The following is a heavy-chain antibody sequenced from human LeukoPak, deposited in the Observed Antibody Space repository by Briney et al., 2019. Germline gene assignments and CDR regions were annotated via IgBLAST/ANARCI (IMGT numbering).Heavy chain of an antibody. Sequence: GGSLRLSCAASGFTFSSYAMSWVRQAPGKRLEWVTDISGSGGSTYYADSVKGRFTISRDNAQNTLYLEMNSLRAEDTAVYYCAKNTGCSSTSCYEDYWGQGTLVTVSS. CDR1: GFTFSSYA. CDR3: AKNTGCSSTSCYEDY. CDR2: ISGSGGST. V-gene: IGHV3-23*01. D-gene: IGHD2-2*01. J-gene: IGHJ4*02.